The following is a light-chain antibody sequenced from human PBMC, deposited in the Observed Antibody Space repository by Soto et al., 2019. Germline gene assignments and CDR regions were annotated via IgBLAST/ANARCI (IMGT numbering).Light chain of an antibody. CDR3: RQYGSSGT. CDR2: GAS. J-gene: IGKJ1*01. Sequence: EIVLTQSPGTLSLSPGERATLSCRASQSVSNNYLAWYQQKPGQAPRLLIYGASNRATGIPDMFSGSVSGTDFTLTISRLEPEDFALYYCRQYGSSGTFGQGTKVEIK. CDR1: QSVSNNY. V-gene: IGKV3-20*01.